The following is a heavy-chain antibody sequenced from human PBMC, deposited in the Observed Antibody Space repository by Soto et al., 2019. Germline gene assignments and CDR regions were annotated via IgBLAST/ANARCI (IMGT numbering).Heavy chain of an antibody. CDR2: ISSSSSYT. CDR3: ARGEAVADDDY. CDR1: GFTFSDYY. V-gene: IGHV3-11*06. D-gene: IGHD6-19*01. Sequence: GGSLRLSCAASGFTFSDYYMSWIRQAPGKGLEWVSYISSSSSYTNYADSVKGRFTISRDNAKNSLYLQMNSLRAEDTAVYYCARGEAVADDDYWGQGTLVTVSS. J-gene: IGHJ4*02.